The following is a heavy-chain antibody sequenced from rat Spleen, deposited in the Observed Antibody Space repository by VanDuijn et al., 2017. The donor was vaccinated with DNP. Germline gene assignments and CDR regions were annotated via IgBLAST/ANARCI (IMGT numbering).Heavy chain of an antibody. D-gene: IGHD1-12*02. CDR3: ARHHYYDGPWDY. Sequence: EVQLVESGGDLVQPGRSLKLSCVASGFTFSDYAMAWVRQSPKKGLEWVATIIYDGSSTYYRDSVRGRFTISRDNAKSTLYLQMNSLRSEDTATYYCARHHYYDGPWDYWGQGVMVTVSS. V-gene: IGHV5-7*01. CDR1: GFTFSDYA. J-gene: IGHJ2*01. CDR2: IIYDGSST.